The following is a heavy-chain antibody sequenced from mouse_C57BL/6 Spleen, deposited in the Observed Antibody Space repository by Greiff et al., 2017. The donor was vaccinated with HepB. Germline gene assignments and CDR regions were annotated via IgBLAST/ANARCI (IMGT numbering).Heavy chain of an antibody. V-gene: IGHV1-50*01. CDR3: ARSYGNCFDY. CDR1: GYTFTSYW. D-gene: IGHD2-1*01. CDR2: IDPSDSYT. J-gene: IGHJ2*01. Sequence: QVQLQQPGAELVKPGASVKLSCKASGYTFTSYWMQWVKQRPGQGLEWIGEIDPSDSYTNYNQKFKGKATLTVDTSSSTAYMQLSSLTSEDSAVYYCARSYGNCFDYWGQGTTLTVSS.